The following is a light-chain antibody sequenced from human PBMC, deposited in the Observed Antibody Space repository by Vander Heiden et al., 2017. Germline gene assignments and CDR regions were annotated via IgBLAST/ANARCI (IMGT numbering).Light chain of an antibody. V-gene: IGLV2-14*03. CDR2: DVS. Sequence: QSALTQPASVSGSPGQSITISCTGTSSDIGTYNFVSWNQQHPGKAPKLMIYDVSDRPSGVSDRFSGSKSGNTASLTISGLQAEDEADYYCSSYTSSTTVVFGGGTTLTVL. CDR3: SSYTSSTTVV. J-gene: IGLJ3*02. CDR1: SSDIGTYNF.